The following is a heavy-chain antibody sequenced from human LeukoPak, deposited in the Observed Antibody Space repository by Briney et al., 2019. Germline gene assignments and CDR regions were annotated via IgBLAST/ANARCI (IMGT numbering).Heavy chain of an antibody. CDR2: INSDRSST. V-gene: IGHV3-74*01. Sequence: GETLRLSCAASGFTFSSYSMNWVRQAPGKGLVWVSRINSDRSSTSYADSVKGRFTIFRDNTKNTLFLQMNSLRAEDTAVYYCARGPGAFDIWGQGTMVTVSS. J-gene: IGHJ3*02. CDR3: ARGPGAFDI. CDR1: GFTFSSYS. D-gene: IGHD2-2*01.